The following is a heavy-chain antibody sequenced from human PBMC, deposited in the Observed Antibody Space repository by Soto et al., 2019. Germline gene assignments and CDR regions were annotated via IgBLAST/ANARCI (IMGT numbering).Heavy chain of an antibody. J-gene: IGHJ4*02. Sequence: QVQLVESGGGVVQPGRSLRLSCAASGFTFSSYGMHWVRQAPGKGLEWVAVISYDGSNKYYADSVKGRFTISRDNSKNTLYLQMNRLRAEDTAVYYCAKDMSGDGTQSCWGQGTLVTVSS. CDR2: ISYDGSNK. CDR1: GFTFSSYG. V-gene: IGHV3-30*18. CDR3: AKDMSGDGTQSC. D-gene: IGHD1-1*01.